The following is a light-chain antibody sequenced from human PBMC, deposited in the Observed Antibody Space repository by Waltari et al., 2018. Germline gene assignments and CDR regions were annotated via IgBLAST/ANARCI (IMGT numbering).Light chain of an antibody. J-gene: IGKJ2*01. CDR3: HQYGSSPYI. Sequence: EIVLMQSPGTLSLSPGERATISCRASPSVTSRYIAWYQQKPGQPPRLLFYGASSRATGIPDRFSGSGSGTDFTLTISRLEPEDFAVYYCHQYGSSPYIFGQGTKLEIK. CDR2: GAS. CDR1: PSVTSRY. V-gene: IGKV3-20*01.